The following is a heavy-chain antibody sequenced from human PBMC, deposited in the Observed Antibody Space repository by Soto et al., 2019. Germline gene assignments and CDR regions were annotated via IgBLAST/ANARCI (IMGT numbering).Heavy chain of an antibody. Sequence: QVQLVESGGGVVQPGRSLRLSCAASGFTFSSYAMHWVRQAPGKGLEWVAVISYDGSNKYYADSVKGRFTISRDNSKNKLYLQMNSLRAEDTAVYYCARGGEYYDLYGMDVWGQGTTVTVSS. J-gene: IGHJ6*02. D-gene: IGHD3-22*01. CDR3: ARGGEYYDLYGMDV. CDR2: ISYDGSNK. CDR1: GFTFSSYA. V-gene: IGHV3-30-3*01.